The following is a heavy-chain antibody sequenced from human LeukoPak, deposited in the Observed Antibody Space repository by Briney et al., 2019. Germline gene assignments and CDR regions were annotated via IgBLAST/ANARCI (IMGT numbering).Heavy chain of an antibody. D-gene: IGHD3-10*01. V-gene: IGHV4-34*01. J-gene: IGHJ4*02. Sequence: SETLSLTCAVYGGSFSGYYWSWIRQPPGKGLEWIGEINHSGSTNYNPSLKSRVTISVDTSKNQFSLKLSSVTAADTAVYYCRTYYYGSGSYSPNDYWGQGTLVTVSS. CDR2: INHSGST. CDR1: GGSFSGYY. CDR3: RTYYYGSGSYSPNDY.